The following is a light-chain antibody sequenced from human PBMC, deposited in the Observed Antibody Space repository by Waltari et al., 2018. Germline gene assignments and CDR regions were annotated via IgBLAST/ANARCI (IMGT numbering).Light chain of an antibody. CDR1: SGSLSPTSS. CDR2: KAN. V-gene: IGLV8-61*01. Sequence: QTVVPQEPSLSVSPGGTVTLTCALSSGSLSPTSSATWYQQTPGQAPRTLVYKANARSSGVPDRFSGSILGNTAALTITGAQADDESDYYCALYMGSGIWVFGGGTRLTVL. CDR3: ALYMGSGIWV. J-gene: IGLJ3*02.